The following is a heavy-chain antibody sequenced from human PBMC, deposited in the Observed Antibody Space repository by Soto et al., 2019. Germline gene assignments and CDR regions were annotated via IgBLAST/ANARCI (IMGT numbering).Heavy chain of an antibody. CDR3: ASGSWFCSSTSCYKFWFDP. CDR1: GGSISSGGYY. J-gene: IGHJ5*02. CDR2: IYYSGST. V-gene: IGHV4-31*03. Sequence: SLTCTVSGGSISSGGYYWSWIRQHPGKGLEWIGYIYYSGSTYYNPSLKSRVTISVDTSKNQFSLKLSSVTAADTAVYYCASGSWFCSSTSCYKFWFDPWGQGTLVTVSS. D-gene: IGHD2-2*02.